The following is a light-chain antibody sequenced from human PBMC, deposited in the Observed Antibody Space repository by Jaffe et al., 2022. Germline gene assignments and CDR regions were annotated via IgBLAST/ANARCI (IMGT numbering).Light chain of an antibody. V-gene: IGKV3-20*01. CDR3: QQYGSSPLT. CDR1: QSVSSNY. CDR2: GAS. Sequence: EIVLTQSPGTLSLSPGERATLSCRASQSVSSNYLGWYQQKPGQAPRLLIYGASSRATGIPDRFSGSGSGTDFTLTISRLEPEDSAVFYCQQYGSSPLTFGGGTKVEIK. J-gene: IGKJ4*01.